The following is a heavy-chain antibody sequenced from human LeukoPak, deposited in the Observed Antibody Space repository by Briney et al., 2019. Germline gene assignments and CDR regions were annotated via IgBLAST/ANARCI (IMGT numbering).Heavy chain of an antibody. D-gene: IGHD6-19*01. CDR1: GYSISSGYY. J-gene: IGHJ4*02. CDR3: ARGPGSGWYFIDY. Sequence: SETLSLTCTVSGYSISSGYYWGWIRQPPGKGLEWIGSIYHSGSTYYNPSLKSRVTISVDTSKNQFSLKLSSVTAADTAVYYCARGPGSGWYFIDYWGQGTLVTVSS. CDR2: IYHSGST. V-gene: IGHV4-38-2*02.